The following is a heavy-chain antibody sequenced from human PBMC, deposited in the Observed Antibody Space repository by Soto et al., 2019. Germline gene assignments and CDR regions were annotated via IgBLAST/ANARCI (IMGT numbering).Heavy chain of an antibody. CDR3: ARVTKKVGYYGMDV. Sequence: GASVKVSCKASGGTFSSYAISWVRQAPGQGLEWMGGIIPIFGTANYAQKFQGRVTITADKSTSTAYMELSSLRSEDTAVYYCARVTKKVGYYGMDVWGQGTKVTVSS. J-gene: IGHJ6*02. CDR2: IIPIFGTA. CDR1: GGTFSSYA. V-gene: IGHV1-69*06. D-gene: IGHD1-26*01.